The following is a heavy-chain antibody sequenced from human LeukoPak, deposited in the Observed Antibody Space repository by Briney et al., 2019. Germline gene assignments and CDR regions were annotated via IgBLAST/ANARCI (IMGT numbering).Heavy chain of an antibody. D-gene: IGHD1-26*01. CDR2: ISAYNGNT. CDR1: GFAFSSYA. CDR3: AREVGGSYGSRQYYFDY. Sequence: GGSLRLSCAASGFAFSSYAISWVRQAPGQGLEWMGWISAYNGNTNYAQKLQGRVTMTTDTSTSTAYMELRSLRSDDTAVYYCAREVGGSYGSRQYYFDYWGQGTLVTVSS. J-gene: IGHJ4*02. V-gene: IGHV1-18*01.